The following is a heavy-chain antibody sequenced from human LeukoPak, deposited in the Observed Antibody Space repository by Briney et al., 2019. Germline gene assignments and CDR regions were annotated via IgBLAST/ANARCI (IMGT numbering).Heavy chain of an antibody. CDR3: ARVHDILTIGFDY. CDR2: INPNSGGT. CDR1: GYTFTGYY. V-gene: IGHV1-2*02. Sequence: ASVTVSCKASGYTFTGYYMHWVRQAPGQGLEWMGWINPNSGGTNYAQKFQGRVTMTRDTSISTAYMELSRWSSNNTAVYYCARVHDILTIGFDYWGQGTLVTVSS. D-gene: IGHD3-9*01. J-gene: IGHJ4*02.